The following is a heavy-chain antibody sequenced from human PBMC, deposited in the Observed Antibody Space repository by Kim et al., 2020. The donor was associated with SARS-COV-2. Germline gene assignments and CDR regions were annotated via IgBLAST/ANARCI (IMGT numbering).Heavy chain of an antibody. CDR2: IYYSGST. Sequence: SETLSLTCTVSGGSISSYYWSWIRQPPGKGLEWIGYIYYSGSTNYNPSLKSRVIISVDTSKNQFSLKLSSVTPADTAVYYCARDGYYGSGSYSYFDYWG. CDR3: ARDGYYGSGSYSYFDY. J-gene: IGHJ4*03. V-gene: IGHV4-59*13. D-gene: IGHD3-10*01. CDR1: GGSISSYY.